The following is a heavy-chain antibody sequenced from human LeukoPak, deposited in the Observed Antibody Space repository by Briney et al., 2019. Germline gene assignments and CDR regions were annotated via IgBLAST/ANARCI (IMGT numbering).Heavy chain of an antibody. V-gene: IGHV3-21*04. J-gene: IGHJ4*02. Sequence: GGSLRLSCAASGFTFSSYSMNWVRQAPGKGLEWVSSISSSSYIYYADSVKGRFTISRDNAKNSLYLQMNSLKTEDTAVYYCARADYSNYVPFDYWGQGTLVTVSS. CDR1: GFTFSSYS. CDR3: ARADYSNYVPFDY. CDR2: ISSSSYI. D-gene: IGHD4-11*01.